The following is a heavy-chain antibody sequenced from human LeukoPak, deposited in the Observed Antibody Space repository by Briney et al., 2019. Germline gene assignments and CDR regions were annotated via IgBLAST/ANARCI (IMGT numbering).Heavy chain of an antibody. Sequence: SQTLSLTCTVSGGSISSYYWSWIRQPPGKGIEWSGYIYYSGSTNYNPSLKSRVTISVDTSKNQFSLKPSSVSAADTAVYYCARDCRPNSSDWYGWFDPWGQGTLVTVSS. V-gene: IGHV4-59*01. J-gene: IGHJ5*02. CDR1: GGSISSYY. CDR3: ARDCRPNSSDWYGWFDP. D-gene: IGHD6-19*01. CDR2: IYYSGST.